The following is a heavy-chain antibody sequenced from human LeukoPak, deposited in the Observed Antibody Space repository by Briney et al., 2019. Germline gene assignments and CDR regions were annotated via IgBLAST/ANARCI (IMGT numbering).Heavy chain of an antibody. CDR2: IKRKTDGGTT. V-gene: IGHV3-15*01. CDR1: GFTFSNAW. Sequence: GGSLRLSCAASGFTFSNAWMTWVRQAPGRGLEGVGRIKRKTDGGTTDYAAPVKGRFTISRDDSKNTLYLQMNSLKTEDTAVYYCSTVRYCTTDVCYTPIDYWGQGTLVTVSS. CDR3: STVRYCTTDVCYTPIDY. D-gene: IGHD2-8*01. J-gene: IGHJ4*02.